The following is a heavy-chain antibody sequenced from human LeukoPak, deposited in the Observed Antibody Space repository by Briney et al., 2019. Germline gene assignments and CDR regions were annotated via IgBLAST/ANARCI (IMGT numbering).Heavy chain of an antibody. J-gene: IGHJ6*02. CDR1: GGTFSSYA. CDR3: ARVEEYYYYYGMDV. Sequence: GASVKVSCKASGGTFSSYAISWVRQAPGQGLEWVGGIIPIFGTANYAQKFQGRVTITADESTSTAYMELSSLRSEDTAVYYCARVEEYYYYYGMDVWGQGTTVTVSS. V-gene: IGHV1-69*13. D-gene: IGHD1-1*01. CDR2: IIPIFGTA.